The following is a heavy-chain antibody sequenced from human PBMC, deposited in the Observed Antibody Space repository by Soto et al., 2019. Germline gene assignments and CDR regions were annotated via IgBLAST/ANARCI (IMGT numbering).Heavy chain of an antibody. V-gene: IGHV1-46*01. Sequence: GASVKVSCKASGYTFTSYYMHWVRQAPGQGLEWMGIINPSGGSTSYAQKFKGRVTMTRDTSTSTVYMELSSLRSDDTAVYYCAIVWWKVWNDSPPLTYYFDYWGQGTQVTVSS. D-gene: IGHD1-1*01. CDR1: GYTFTSYY. CDR3: AIVWWKVWNDSPPLTYYFDY. CDR2: INPSGGST. J-gene: IGHJ4*02.